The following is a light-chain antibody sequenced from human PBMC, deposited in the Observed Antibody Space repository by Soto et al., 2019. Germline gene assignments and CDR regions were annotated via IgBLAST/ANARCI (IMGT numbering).Light chain of an antibody. J-gene: IGKJ1*01. Sequence: EIVLTQSPGTLSLSPGERATLSCRASQSGSNYLAWYQRKPGQAPRLLIYGASSRATCIPDRFRCSGSGTDFTLTIRRPKPEDYAVYYGHQYGGYPQSLGQVTKVEIK. CDR2: GAS. CDR3: HQYGGYPQS. CDR1: QSGSNY. V-gene: IGKV3-20*01.